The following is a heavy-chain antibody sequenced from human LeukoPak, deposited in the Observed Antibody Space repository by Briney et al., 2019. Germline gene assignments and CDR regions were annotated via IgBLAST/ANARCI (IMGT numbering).Heavy chain of an antibody. Sequence: GGSLRLPCAASGFTFSAYAMHWVRQAPGKGLEYVSSISSNGGSTYYANSVKGRFTISRDNSKNTLYLQMGSLRPEDMAAYYCARDRVTLIVGGGFDIWGLGTMVTVSS. CDR2: ISSNGGST. V-gene: IGHV3-64*01. D-gene: IGHD3-22*01. J-gene: IGHJ3*02. CDR1: GFTFSAYA. CDR3: ARDRVTLIVGGGFDI.